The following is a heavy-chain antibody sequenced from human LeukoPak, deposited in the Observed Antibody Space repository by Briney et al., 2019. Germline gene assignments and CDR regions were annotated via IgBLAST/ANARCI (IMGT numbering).Heavy chain of an antibody. D-gene: IGHD7-27*01. J-gene: IGHJ5*02. CDR1: GGSISSSNW. CDR3: ARAVTGDHLNWFDP. CDR2: IYHSGST. Sequence: SGTLSLTCAVSGGSISSSNWWSWVRQPPGKGLEWIGEIYHSGSTNYNPSLKSRVTISVDKSKNQFPLKLSSVTAADTAVYYCARAVTGDHLNWFDPWGQGTLVTVSS. V-gene: IGHV4-4*02.